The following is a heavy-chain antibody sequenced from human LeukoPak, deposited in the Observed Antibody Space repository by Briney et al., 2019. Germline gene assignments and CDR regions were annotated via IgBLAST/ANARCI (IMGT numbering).Heavy chain of an antibody. D-gene: IGHD3-3*01. CDR3: AGDAYYDFWSGYYIVAFDI. J-gene: IGHJ3*02. Sequence: SETLSLTCTVSGGSISSYYWSWIRQPAGKGLEWIGRIYTSGSTNYNPSLKSRVTMSVDTSKNQFSLKLSSVTAADTAVYYCAGDAYYDFWSGYYIVAFDIWGQGTMVTVSS. V-gene: IGHV4-4*07. CDR1: GGSISSYY. CDR2: IYTSGST.